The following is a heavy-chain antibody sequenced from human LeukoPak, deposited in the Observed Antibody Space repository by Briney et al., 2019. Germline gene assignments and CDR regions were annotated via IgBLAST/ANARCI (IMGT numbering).Heavy chain of an antibody. D-gene: IGHD1-1*01. Sequence: GGSLRLSCTASGFTSSSYTMTWVRQAPGKGLKWVSTITTGDGNTYYADSVKGRFTVSRDDSKNTLYLQMNSLRAEDTAVYYCAKDGTTSGCFDYWGQGTLVTVSS. CDR2: ITTGDGNT. CDR3: AKDGTTSGCFDY. J-gene: IGHJ4*02. CDR1: GFTSSSYT. V-gene: IGHV3-23*01.